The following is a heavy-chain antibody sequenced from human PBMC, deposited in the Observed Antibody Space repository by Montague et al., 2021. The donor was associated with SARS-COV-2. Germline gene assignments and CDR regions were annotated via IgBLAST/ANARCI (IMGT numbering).Heavy chain of an antibody. D-gene: IGHD2-2*01. Sequence: SETLSLTCTVSGDSISSGYFYWGWIRQPPGKGLEWVGTIHYSGITYYNPSLKSRVTISVDTSRNQFSLKLSSGTAADTAIYYCARHLAISGPAAVSDYWGQGTLVTVSS. CDR2: IHYSGIT. V-gene: IGHV4-39*01. CDR1: GDSISSGYFY. J-gene: IGHJ4*02. CDR3: ARHLAISGPAAVSDY.